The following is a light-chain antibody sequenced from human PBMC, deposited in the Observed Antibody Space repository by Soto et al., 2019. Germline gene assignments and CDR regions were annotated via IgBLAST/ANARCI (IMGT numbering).Light chain of an antibody. CDR2: DPS. J-gene: IGKJ4*01. CDR1: QSVISY. CDR3: QHLSNCAST. V-gene: IGKV3-11*01. Sequence: DIVLTQSPATLSLSPGNRATLSCRASQSVISYLAWYQQKPGQAPRLLIYDPSNRATGIPARFSGCGDGTDFILAITGLKPEDSAVYYYQHLSNCASTFGRGSKVEIK.